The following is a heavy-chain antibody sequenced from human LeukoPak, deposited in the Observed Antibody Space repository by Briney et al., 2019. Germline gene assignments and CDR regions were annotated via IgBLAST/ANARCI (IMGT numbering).Heavy chain of an antibody. Sequence: SVKVSCKASGGTFSSYAISWVRQAPGQVLEWMGRIIPIFGIANYAQKFQGRVTITADKSTSTAYMELSSLRSEDTAVYYCARGRGKYCSSTSCYTGIGFDPWGQGTLVTVSS. V-gene: IGHV1-69*04. CDR3: ARGRGKYCSSTSCYTGIGFDP. CDR2: IIPIFGIA. CDR1: GGTFSSYA. J-gene: IGHJ5*02. D-gene: IGHD2-2*02.